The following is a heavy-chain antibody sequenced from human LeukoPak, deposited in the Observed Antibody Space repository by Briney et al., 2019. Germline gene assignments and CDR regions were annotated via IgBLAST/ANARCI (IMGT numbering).Heavy chain of an antibody. D-gene: IGHD1-1*01. J-gene: IGHJ4*02. Sequence: SETLSLTCAVSGGSISGSEWWTWVRQPPGKGLEWIGEIYHSGSTNYNPSLKSRVTISIDKSKNQLFSKLNSVTAADTAFYYCARAALSTGMLDYWGQGTLVTVSS. CDR1: GGSISGSEW. CDR3: ARAALSTGMLDY. V-gene: IGHV4-4*02. CDR2: IYHSGST.